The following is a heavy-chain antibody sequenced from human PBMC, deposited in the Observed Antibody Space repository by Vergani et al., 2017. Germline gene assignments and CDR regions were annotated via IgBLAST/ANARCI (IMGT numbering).Heavy chain of an antibody. CDR1: GFSFRNAW. V-gene: IGHV3-15*07. D-gene: IGHD2-21*01. Sequence: EVQLVESGGGIVKPGGSLRLSCVASGFSFRNAWMNWVRRTPGKGLEWVGRIKSTFDRGTTDYAAAVKGRYTISRDDSKNTLFLQKNSLKTEDIGVYYCTTDPRYCGDGSCYWLRDHHYYGMDVWGQGTTVTVSS. CDR3: TTDPRYCGDGSCYWLRDHHYYGMDV. J-gene: IGHJ6*02. CDR2: IKSTFDRGTT.